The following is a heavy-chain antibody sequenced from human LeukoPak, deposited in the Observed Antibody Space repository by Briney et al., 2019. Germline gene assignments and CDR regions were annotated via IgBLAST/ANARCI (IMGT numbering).Heavy chain of an antibody. D-gene: IGHD6-6*01. Sequence: SVKVSCKSSGGTFSSYAISWVRQAPGQGLEWMGGIIPIFGTANYAQKFQGRVTITTDESTSTAYMELSSLRSEDTAVYYCARDIAARLSSAVYYYYMDVWGKGTTVTVSS. J-gene: IGHJ6*03. CDR1: GGTFSSYA. CDR3: ARDIAARLSSAVYYYYMDV. V-gene: IGHV1-69*05. CDR2: IIPIFGTA.